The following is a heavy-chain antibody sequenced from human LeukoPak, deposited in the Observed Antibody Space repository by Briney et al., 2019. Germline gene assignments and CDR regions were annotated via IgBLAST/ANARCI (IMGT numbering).Heavy chain of an antibody. V-gene: IGHV4-4*07. D-gene: IGHD3/OR15-3a*01. CDR3: AIQTGSGLFILP. CDR1: GGSISSYY. CDR2: TYSSANT. Sequence: NTSETLSLTCTVSGGSISSYYWSWIRQPAGKGLEWIGRTYSSANTNYNPSLKSRPTMAVDTSNNQFSLKLSSVTAADTAVYYCAIQTGSGLFILPGVQGTLVTVSS. J-gene: IGHJ4*02.